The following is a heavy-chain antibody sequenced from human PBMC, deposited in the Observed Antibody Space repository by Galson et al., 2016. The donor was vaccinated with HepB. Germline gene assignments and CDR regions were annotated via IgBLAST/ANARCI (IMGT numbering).Heavy chain of an antibody. CDR3: ARDPRKIRYQLLEIYYYYYAMDV. V-gene: IGHV1-18*01. CDR1: GYTFTTYG. D-gene: IGHD2-2*01. J-gene: IGHJ6*02. Sequence: SVKVSCKASGYTFTTYGINWVRQAPGQGLEWMGWISAYNGNTNYAQKLQGRGTMTTDTSTSTAYMELRSLRSDDTAVYYCARDPRKIRYQLLEIYYYYYAMDVWGQGTTVTVSS. CDR2: ISAYNGNT.